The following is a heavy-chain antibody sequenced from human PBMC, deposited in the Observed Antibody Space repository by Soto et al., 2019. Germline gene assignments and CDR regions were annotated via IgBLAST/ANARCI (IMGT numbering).Heavy chain of an antibody. CDR3: ARAPPNYDFWSGYLDAFDI. CDR1: GGSISSGGYY. CDR2: IYYSGST. D-gene: IGHD3-3*01. Sequence: QVQLQESGPGLVKPSQTLSLTCTVSGGSISSGGYYWSWIGQHPGKGLDGIGSIYYSGSTYYNPSLKSRVTISVDTSKNQFSLKLSSVTAADTAVYYCARAPPNYDFWSGYLDAFDIWGQGTMVTVSS. J-gene: IGHJ3*02. V-gene: IGHV4-31*03.